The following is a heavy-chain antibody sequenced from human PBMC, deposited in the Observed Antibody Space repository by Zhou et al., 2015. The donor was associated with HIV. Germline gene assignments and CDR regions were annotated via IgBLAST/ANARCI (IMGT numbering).Heavy chain of an antibody. D-gene: IGHD5/OR15-5a*01. CDR2: IIPNLHIT. V-gene: IGHV1-69*01. CDR1: GGSFSNFG. Sequence: QVQLVQSGTEVRKAGSSVKVSCKPSGGSFSNFGFNWVRQAPGQGLEWMGGIIPNLHITKHAQKFQDRVTFTADDSTSTVYMELNSLDSDDTALYYCVRSEGSVFYAFDFWGPGTSVAVS. CDR3: VRSEGSVFYAFDF. J-gene: IGHJ3*01.